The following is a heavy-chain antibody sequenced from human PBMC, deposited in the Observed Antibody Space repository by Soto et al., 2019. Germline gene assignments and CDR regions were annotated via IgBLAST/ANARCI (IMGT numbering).Heavy chain of an antibody. D-gene: IGHD3-22*01. CDR1: GGTFSSYA. V-gene: IGHV1-69*13. Sequence: GASVKVSSKASGGTFSSYAISRVRQAPGPGLEWMGGIIPIFGTANYAQKFQGRVTITADESTSTAYMELSSLRSEDTAVYYCARDRGSYYDSSGYYFDYWGQGTLVTVS. CDR3: ARDRGSYYDSSGYYFDY. J-gene: IGHJ4*02. CDR2: IIPIFGTA.